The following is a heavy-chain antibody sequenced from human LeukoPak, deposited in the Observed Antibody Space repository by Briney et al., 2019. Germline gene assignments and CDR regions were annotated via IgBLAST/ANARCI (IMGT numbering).Heavy chain of an antibody. CDR3: ARDQGLTAPPPYGLDV. D-gene: IGHD5-18*01. Sequence: SVKVSCKTSGGTFSTSAITWVRQAPGQGLEWMGRIIPVLNITTYAQRSQGRVTITADTSTSTVYMELSSLRSEETAVYYCARDQGLTAPPPYGLDVWGQGTTVIVSS. CDR2: IIPVLNIT. CDR1: GGTFSTSA. V-gene: IGHV1-69*04. J-gene: IGHJ6*02.